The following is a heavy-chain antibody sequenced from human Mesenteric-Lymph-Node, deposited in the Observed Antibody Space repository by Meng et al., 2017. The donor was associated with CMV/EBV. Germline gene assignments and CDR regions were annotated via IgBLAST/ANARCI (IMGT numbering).Heavy chain of an antibody. V-gene: IGHV3-21*01. CDR3: AKEGPGYSSPIDN. CDR2: ISSSSSYI. D-gene: IGHD6-13*01. J-gene: IGHJ4*02. Sequence: GESLKTSCAASGFTFSSYSMNWVRQAPGKGLEWVSSISSSSSYIYYADSVKGRFTISRDNSKNTLYLQMNSLRAEDTAVYYCAKEGPGYSSPIDNWGQGTLVTVSS. CDR1: GFTFSSYS.